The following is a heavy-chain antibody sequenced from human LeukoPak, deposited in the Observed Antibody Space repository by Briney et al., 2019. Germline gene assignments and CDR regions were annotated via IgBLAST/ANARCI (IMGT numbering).Heavy chain of an antibody. Sequence: PGRSLRLSCTASGFTFSSYEMNWVRQAPGKGLEWLSYISSIGTTIYYADSVKGRFIISRDNAKNSLYLQMNSLRAEDTAVYYCARPPALNYWGQGTLVTVSS. CDR1: GFTFSSYE. D-gene: IGHD3-9*01. J-gene: IGHJ4*02. V-gene: IGHV3-48*03. CDR2: ISSIGTTI. CDR3: ARPPALNY.